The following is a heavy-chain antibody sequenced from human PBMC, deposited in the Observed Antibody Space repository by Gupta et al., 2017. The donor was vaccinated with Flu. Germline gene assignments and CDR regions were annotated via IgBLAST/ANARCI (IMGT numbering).Heavy chain of an antibody. J-gene: IGHJ3*01. CDR2: ISWNSDTI. CDR1: GITFDDYA. Sequence: EVQLVESGGGLVQPGRYLSLSCAASGITFDDYAMHWVRQAPGKGLEWVSGISWNSDTIGYADSVKGRFTLSRDTAKNSLYLQMNSLRPEDTALYYCVKDRGYTWDAIDFWGQGTMVTVSS. V-gene: IGHV3-9*01. D-gene: IGHD6-13*01. CDR3: VKDRGYTWDAIDF.